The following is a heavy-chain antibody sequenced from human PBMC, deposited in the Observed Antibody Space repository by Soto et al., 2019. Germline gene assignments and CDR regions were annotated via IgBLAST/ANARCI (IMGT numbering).Heavy chain of an antibody. CDR1: GGSISSGGYY. CDR3: ARGYDFGSGSHGMDV. V-gene: IGHV4-31*03. CDR2: IYYSGST. Sequence: PSETLSLTCTVSGGSISSGGYYWSWIRQHPGKGLEWIGYIYYSGSTYYNPSLKSRVTISVDTSKNQFSLKLSSVTAADTAVYYCARGYDFGSGSHGMDVWGQGTTVTVSS. J-gene: IGHJ6*02. D-gene: IGHD3-3*01.